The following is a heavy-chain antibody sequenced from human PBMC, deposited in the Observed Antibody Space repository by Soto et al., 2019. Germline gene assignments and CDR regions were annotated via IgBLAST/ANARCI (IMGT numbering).Heavy chain of an antibody. CDR3: ARIYDFWSGPPVMDV. CDR1: GGSISSSSYY. D-gene: IGHD3-3*01. CDR2: IYYSGST. V-gene: IGHV4-39*01. Sequence: SETLSLTCTVSGGSISSSSYYWGWIRQPPGKGLEWIGSIYYSGSTYYNPSLKSRVTISVDTSKNQFSLKLSSVTAADTAVYYCARIYDFWSGPPVMDVWGKGTTVTVSS. J-gene: IGHJ6*03.